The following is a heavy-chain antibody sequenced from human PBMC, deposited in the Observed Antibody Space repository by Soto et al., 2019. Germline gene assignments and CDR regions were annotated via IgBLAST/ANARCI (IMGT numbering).Heavy chain of an antibody. J-gene: IGHJ6*01. Sequence: EVQLVESGGGLVQPGGSLRLSCAASGFTFSSYWMSWVRQAPGKGLEWVANIKHDGSEKYYVDSGKGRFTISRDNAKKSLYLQMTSLRAEDTAVYYCARDPSIVVVTAKTYYYYGMDVWGQGTTVTVSS. CDR2: IKHDGSEK. CDR1: GFTFSSYW. D-gene: IGHD2-21*02. CDR3: ARDPSIVVVTAKTYYYYGMDV. V-gene: IGHV3-7*01.